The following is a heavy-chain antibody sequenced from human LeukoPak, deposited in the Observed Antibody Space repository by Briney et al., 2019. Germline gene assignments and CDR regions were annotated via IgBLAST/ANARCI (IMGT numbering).Heavy chain of an antibody. V-gene: IGHV3-48*03. CDR1: GFTFSTYV. CDR3: AREMGYYDSSGYYY. D-gene: IGHD3-22*01. CDR2: ISSSGSLI. J-gene: IGHJ4*02. Sequence: GGSLRLSCAASGFTFSTYVMSWVRQAPGKGLEWVSYISSSGSLIYYADSVKGRFTISRDNAKNSLYLQMNSLRAEDTAVYYCAREMGYYDSSGYYYWGQGTLVTVSS.